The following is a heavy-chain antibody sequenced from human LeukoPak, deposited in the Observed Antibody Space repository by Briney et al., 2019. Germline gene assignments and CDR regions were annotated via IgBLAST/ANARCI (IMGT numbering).Heavy chain of an antibody. CDR3: ARSGIITMIVVPAGVPFDL. CDR2: IYYSGST. D-gene: IGHD3-22*01. J-gene: IGHJ2*01. V-gene: IGHV4-39*07. CDR1: GGSISSSSYY. Sequence: PSETLSLTCTVSGGSISSSSYYWGWIRQPPGKGLEWIGSIYYSGSTYYNPSLKSRVTISVDTSKNQFSLKLSSVTAADTAVYYCARSGIITMIVVPAGVPFDLWGRGTLVTVSS.